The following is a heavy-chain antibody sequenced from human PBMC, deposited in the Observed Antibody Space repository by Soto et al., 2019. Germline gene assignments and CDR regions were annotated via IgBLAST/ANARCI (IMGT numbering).Heavy chain of an antibody. D-gene: IGHD2-15*01. CDR3: AKDLVGSNADYYDY. V-gene: IGHV3-23*01. CDR2: ISGSGGST. J-gene: IGHJ4*02. Sequence: EVQLLESGGGLVQPGGSLRLSCAASGFTFSSYAMSWVRQAPGKGMEWVAAISGSGGSTYYADSVKGRFTISRENSKNTLYLQMNSLRAEDAAVHYCAKDLVGSNADYYDYWGQGTLVTVSS. CDR1: GFTFSSYA.